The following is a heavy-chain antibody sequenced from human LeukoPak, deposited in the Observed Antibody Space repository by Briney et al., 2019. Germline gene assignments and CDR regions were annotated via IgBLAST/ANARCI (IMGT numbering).Heavy chain of an antibody. CDR3: ARDPPKYYYGSV. CDR2: IYYSGST. Sequence: PLETLSLTCTVSGGSISSYYWNWIRQPPGKGLEWIGNIYYSGSTNYNPSLKSRYNPSLKSRVAISVDTSKNQFSLKLSFVTAAGTAVYYCARDPPKYYYGSVWGQGTLVTVSS. V-gene: IGHV4-59*01. J-gene: IGHJ1*01. CDR1: GGSISSYY. D-gene: IGHD3-10*01.